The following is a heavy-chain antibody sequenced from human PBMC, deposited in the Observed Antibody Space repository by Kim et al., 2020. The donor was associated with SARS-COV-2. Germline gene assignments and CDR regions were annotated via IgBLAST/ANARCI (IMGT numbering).Heavy chain of an antibody. CDR1: GFTFSSYW. Sequence: GGSLRLSCAASGFTFSSYWMSWVRQAPGKGLEWVANIKQDGSEKYYVDSVKGRFTISRDNAKNSLYLQMNSLRAEDTAVYYCARIIWDISNLLWSSSYFDYWGQGTLVTVSS. D-gene: IGHD3-10*01. V-gene: IGHV3-7*01. J-gene: IGHJ4*02. CDR3: ARIIWDISNLLWSSSYFDY. CDR2: IKQDGSEK.